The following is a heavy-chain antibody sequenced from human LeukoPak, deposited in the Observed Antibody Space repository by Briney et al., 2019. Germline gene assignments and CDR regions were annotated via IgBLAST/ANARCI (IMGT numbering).Heavy chain of an antibody. CDR2: ISVRSNYR. V-gene: IGHV3-21*01. CDR3: VRLRRNNDRSGYYYYYDY. J-gene: IGHJ4*02. Sequence: GGSLRLSCAASGYTFSDFSVNWVHQAPGKGLEWVSSISVRSNYRYYADSVRGRFTISRDDARDSLFLQMNSLRAEDTAVYFCVRLRRNNDRSGYYYYYDYWGQGTLVTVSS. D-gene: IGHD3-22*01. CDR1: GYTFSDFS.